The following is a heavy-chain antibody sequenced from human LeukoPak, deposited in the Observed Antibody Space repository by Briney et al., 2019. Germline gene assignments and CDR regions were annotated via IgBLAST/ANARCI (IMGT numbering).Heavy chain of an antibody. V-gene: IGHV4-59*08. J-gene: IGHJ4*02. Sequence: SETLSLTCTVSGGSMSPYHWSWIRQPPGKGLEWTGYIYYSGSTNYNPSLKSRVTISVDTSKNQFSLKLSSVTAADTAVYYCARAVSGRFDYWGQGTLVTVSS. CDR2: IYYSGST. D-gene: IGHD6-19*01. CDR3: ARAVSGRFDY. CDR1: GGSMSPYH.